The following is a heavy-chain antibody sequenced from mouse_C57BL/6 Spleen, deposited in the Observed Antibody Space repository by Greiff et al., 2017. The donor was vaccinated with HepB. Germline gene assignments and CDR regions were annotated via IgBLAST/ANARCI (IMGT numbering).Heavy chain of an antibody. CDR2: IYPGDGDT. CDR1: GYAFSSSW. Sequence: QVQLKESGPVLVKPGASVKISCKASGYAFSSSWMNWVKQRPGKGLEWIGRIYPGDGDTNYNGKFKGKATLTADKSSSTAYMQLRSLTSEDSAVYFFATLYDGYPFAYWGQGTLVTVSA. J-gene: IGHJ3*01. CDR3: ATLYDGYPFAY. D-gene: IGHD2-3*01. V-gene: IGHV1-82*01.